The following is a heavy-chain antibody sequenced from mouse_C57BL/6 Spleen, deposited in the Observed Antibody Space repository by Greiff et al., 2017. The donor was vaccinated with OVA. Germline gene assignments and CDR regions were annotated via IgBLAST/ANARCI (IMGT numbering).Heavy chain of an antibody. CDR1: GYTFTSYW. CDR3: ARYSNYAWYFDV. V-gene: IGHV1-52*01. D-gene: IGHD2-5*01. CDR2: IDPSDSET. J-gene: IGHJ1*03. Sequence: QVQLQQPGAELVRPGSSVKLSCKASGYTFTSYWMHWVKQRPIQGLEWIGNIDPSDSETHYNQKFKDKATLTVDKSSSTAYMQLSSLTSEDSAVYYCARYSNYAWYFDVWGTGTTVTVSS.